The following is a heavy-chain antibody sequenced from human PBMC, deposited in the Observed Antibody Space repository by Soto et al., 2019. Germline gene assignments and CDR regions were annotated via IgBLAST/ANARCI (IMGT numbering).Heavy chain of an antibody. Sequence: GASVKVSCKVSGYTLTELSMHWVRQAPGKGLEWMGGFDPEDGETIYAQKFQGRVTMTEDTSTDTAYMELSSLRSEDTAVYYCATVGRTYDSSGYYYWFDPWGRGTLVTVSS. CDR2: FDPEDGET. D-gene: IGHD3-22*01. CDR3: ATVGRTYDSSGYYYWFDP. V-gene: IGHV1-24*01. J-gene: IGHJ5*02. CDR1: GYTLTELS.